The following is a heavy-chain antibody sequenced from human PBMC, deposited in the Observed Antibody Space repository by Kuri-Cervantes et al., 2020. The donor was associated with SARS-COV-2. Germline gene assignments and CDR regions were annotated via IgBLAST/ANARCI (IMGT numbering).Heavy chain of an antibody. CDR2: INHSGST. CDR3: ATRPELVGATNGY. D-gene: IGHD1-26*01. V-gene: IGHV4-34*01. Sequence: SETLSLTCAVYGGSFSGYYWSWIRQPPGKGLEWIGEINHSGSTNYNPSLKSRVTISVDTSKNQSSLKLSSVTAADTAVYYCATRPELVGATNGYWGQGTLVTVSS. CDR1: GGSFSGYY. J-gene: IGHJ4*02.